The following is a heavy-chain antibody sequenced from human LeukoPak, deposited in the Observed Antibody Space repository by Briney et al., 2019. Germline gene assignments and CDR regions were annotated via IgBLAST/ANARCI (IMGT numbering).Heavy chain of an antibody. CDR2: IYYSGST. CDR1: RGSISSYY. J-gene: IGHJ4*02. CDR3: ARVISYSTSRTFDY. D-gene: IGHD6-13*01. V-gene: IGHV4-59*01. Sequence: SETLSLTCTVSRGSISSYYWSWIRQPPGKGLEWIGYIYYSGSTYYNSSLKSRVTISVDTSKNQFSLKLTSMTAADTAVYYCARVISYSTSRTFDYWGQGTLVTVSS.